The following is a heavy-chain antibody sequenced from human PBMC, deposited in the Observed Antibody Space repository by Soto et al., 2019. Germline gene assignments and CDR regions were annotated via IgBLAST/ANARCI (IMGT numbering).Heavy chain of an antibody. Sequence: SETLSLTCSVSGYSVSSSDYYWAWIRQPPGKGLEWIGSMLYSGLTYYNPSLKSRVTLSVDTSKNQFSVRLNSVTASDTAVYYCARASSSSSSPWYYGMDVWGQGTTVTVSS. D-gene: IGHD6-6*01. J-gene: IGHJ6*02. CDR2: MLYSGLT. CDR1: GYSVSSSDYY. CDR3: ARASSSSSSPWYYGMDV. V-gene: IGHV4-39*01.